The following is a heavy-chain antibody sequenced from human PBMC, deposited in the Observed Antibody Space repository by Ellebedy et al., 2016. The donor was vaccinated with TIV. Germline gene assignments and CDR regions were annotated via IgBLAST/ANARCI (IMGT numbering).Heavy chain of an antibody. J-gene: IGHJ4*02. CDR2: MNPNSGRT. V-gene: IGHV1-8*01. CDR1: GYTFTNYD. CDR3: ARGGFYYGSASYYPFDF. Sequence: AASVKVSCKASGYTFTNYDINWVRQATGQGLEWRGWMNPNSGRTGYAQKFQGRVTMTRNTSITTAYMELSSLRSEDTAVNYCARGGFYYGSASYYPFDFWGQGTLITVSS. D-gene: IGHD3-10*01.